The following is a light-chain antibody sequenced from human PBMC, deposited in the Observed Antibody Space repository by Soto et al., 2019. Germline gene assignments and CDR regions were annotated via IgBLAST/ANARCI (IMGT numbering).Light chain of an antibody. CDR1: QSVINDY. J-gene: IGKJ5*01. Sequence: EVVLTQSPGTLSLSPGERATLPCRASQSVINDYLAWYQQKPGQAPRLLIYGASSRASGFPDRFSGSGSGTDFTLTISRLEPEDFAVYYCQQYGSSTITFGQGTLLEIK. CDR2: GAS. CDR3: QQYGSSTIT. V-gene: IGKV3-20*01.